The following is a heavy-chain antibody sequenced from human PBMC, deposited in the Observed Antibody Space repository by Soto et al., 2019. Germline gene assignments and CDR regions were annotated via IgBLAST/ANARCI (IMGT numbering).Heavy chain of an antibody. CDR1: GGSISSSSYY. D-gene: IGHD4-17*01. J-gene: IGHJ6*02. CDR2: IYYSGST. Sequence: PSETLSLTCTVSGGSISSSSYYWGWIRQPPGKGLEWIGSIYYSGSTYYNPSLKSRVTISVDTSKNQFSLKLSSVTAADTAVYYCARHGDYPDHYYYGMDVWGQGTTVTVSS. V-gene: IGHV4-39*01. CDR3: ARHGDYPDHYYYGMDV.